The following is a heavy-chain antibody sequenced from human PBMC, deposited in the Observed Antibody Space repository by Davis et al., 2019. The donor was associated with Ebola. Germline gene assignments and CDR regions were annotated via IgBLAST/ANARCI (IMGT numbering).Heavy chain of an antibody. CDR2: IRASGGST. CDR3: VKDLVVGIPVLVH. J-gene: IGHJ4*02. Sequence: PGGSLRLSCAASGFTFSSYAMTWVRQAPGKGLEWVSAIRASGGSTYYADSVKGRFSISRDNSKNTLYLQMSSLRAEDTAVYYCVKDLVVGIPVLVHWGQGTLVTVSS. V-gene: IGHV3-23*01. CDR1: GFTFSSYA. D-gene: IGHD1-26*01.